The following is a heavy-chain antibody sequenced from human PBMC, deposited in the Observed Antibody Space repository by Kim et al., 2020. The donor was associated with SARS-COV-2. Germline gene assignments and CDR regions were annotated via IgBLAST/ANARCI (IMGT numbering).Heavy chain of an antibody. CDR1: GGSISSYF. CDR2: IHITGS. V-gene: IGHV4-4*07. CDR3: ARGPWHLVPLDY. D-gene: IGHD6-6*01. Sequence: SETLSLTCSVSGGSISSYFWSWIRQPAGKGLEWIGRIHITGSDYNPSLKSRVILSLDTSKNQFSLTLNSVTAADKAVYYCARGPWHLVPLDYWGPGTLVSVSS. J-gene: IGHJ4*02.